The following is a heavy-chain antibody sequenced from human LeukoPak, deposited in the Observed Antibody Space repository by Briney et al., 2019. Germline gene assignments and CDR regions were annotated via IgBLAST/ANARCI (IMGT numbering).Heavy chain of an antibody. CDR2: LRSKAYGGTT. CDR1: GFTFGDYA. J-gene: IGHJ4*02. V-gene: IGHV3-49*03. Sequence: GGSLRLSCTASGFTFGDYAMSWFRQAPGKGLEGVGFLRSKAYGGTTEYAASVKGRFTISRDDSKSIAYLQMNSLKTEDTAVYYCTRDRDSSSWYRGAKFGFDYWGQGTLVTVSS. D-gene: IGHD6-13*01. CDR3: TRDRDSSSWYRGAKFGFDY.